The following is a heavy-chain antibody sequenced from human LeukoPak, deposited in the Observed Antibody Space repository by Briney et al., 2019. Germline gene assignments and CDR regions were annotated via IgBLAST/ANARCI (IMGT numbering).Heavy chain of an antibody. V-gene: IGHV4-34*01. Sequence: SETLSLTCAVGGGSLRGYFWSWIRQAPGKGLEWIGNIYDSGTTHYNPSLKSRVTISGDTSKNQFSLKLNSVTAADTAIYYCATHRRSGSGGSENAFEIWGQGTMVTVSS. J-gene: IGHJ3*02. CDR1: GGSLRGYF. CDR2: IYDSGTT. D-gene: IGHD5-12*01. CDR3: ATHRRSGSGGSENAFEI.